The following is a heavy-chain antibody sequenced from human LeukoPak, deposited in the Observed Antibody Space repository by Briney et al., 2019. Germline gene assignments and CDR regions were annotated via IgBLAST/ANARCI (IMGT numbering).Heavy chain of an antibody. CDR3: ARLLYYGDYEDYFDY. CDR2: IYPGDSDT. Sequence: PGESLKISCKGSRYSFTTYWIGWVRQMPGKGLEWMGIIYPGDSDTRYSPSFQGQVTISVDKSISTAYLQWSSLKASDTAMYYCARLLYYGDYEDYFDYWGQGTLVTVSS. J-gene: IGHJ4*02. D-gene: IGHD4-17*01. V-gene: IGHV5-51*03. CDR1: RYSFTTYW.